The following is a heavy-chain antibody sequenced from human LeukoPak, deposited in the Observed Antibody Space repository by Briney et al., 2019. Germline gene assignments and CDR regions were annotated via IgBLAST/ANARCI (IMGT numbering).Heavy chain of an antibody. J-gene: IGHJ4*02. Sequence: GGSLRLSCAASGLTFSRYSMNWVRQTPRKGLEWASSISSSSTYIYYANSVKGRFTISRDDAKNSLYLQMNSLRAEDTAVYYCAGGAVTFDYWGQGTLLTVSS. CDR2: ISSSSTYI. D-gene: IGHD4-11*01. CDR1: GLTFSRYS. V-gene: IGHV3-21*01. CDR3: AGGAVTFDY.